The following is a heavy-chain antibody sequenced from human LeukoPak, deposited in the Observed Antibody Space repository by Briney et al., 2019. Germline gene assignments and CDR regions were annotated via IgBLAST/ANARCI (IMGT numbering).Heavy chain of an antibody. D-gene: IGHD3-3*01. CDR1: GFAFRTYT. V-gene: IGHV3-21*01. Sequence: GGSLRLSCAASGFAFRTYTMNWVRQAPGKGLEWVSSISSSSSYIYYADSVKGRFTISRDNAKNSLYLQMNSLRAEDTAVYYCARGGMSYYDFWSGHSEFQHWGQGTLVAVSS. CDR3: ARGGMSYYDFWSGHSEFQH. CDR2: ISSSSSYI. J-gene: IGHJ1*01.